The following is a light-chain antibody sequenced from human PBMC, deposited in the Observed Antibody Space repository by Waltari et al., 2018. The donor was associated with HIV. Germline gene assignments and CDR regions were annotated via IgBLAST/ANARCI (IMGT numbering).Light chain of an antibody. V-gene: IGKV3-11*01. CDR1: QSVSNY. CDR3: QQRHDWPPLT. J-gene: IGKJ4*01. Sequence: EIVLTQSPATLSLSPGDRAILSCRASQSVSNYLAWYQQKPGQAPRLLIYDSTHRATGIPARFSGSGSTTDFTLTISSLEPKDFGVYYCQQRHDWPPLTFGGGTKVEI. CDR2: DST.